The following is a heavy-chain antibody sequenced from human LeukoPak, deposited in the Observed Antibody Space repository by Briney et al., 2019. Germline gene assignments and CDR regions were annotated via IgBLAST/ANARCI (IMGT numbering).Heavy chain of an antibody. V-gene: IGHV1-8*03. Sequence: ASVKVSCKASGYTFTSYDINWVRQATGQGLEWMGWMNPNSGNTGYAQKFQGRVTITRNTSISTAYMELSSLRSEDTAVYYCARAVVVVISGLRSYFDYWGQGTLVTVSS. D-gene: IGHD2-15*01. J-gene: IGHJ4*02. CDR3: ARAVVVVISGLRSYFDY. CDR2: MNPNSGNT. CDR1: GYTFTSYD.